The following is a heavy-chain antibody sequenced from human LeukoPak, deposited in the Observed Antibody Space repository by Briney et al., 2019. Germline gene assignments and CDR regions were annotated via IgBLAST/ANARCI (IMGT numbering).Heavy chain of an antibody. CDR1: GFTFSSYW. Sequence: PGGSLRLSCAASGFTFSSYWMHWVRQAPGKGLVWVSRINSDGSSTSYADSVKGRFTISRDNSKNTLFLQMNRLRAEDTAVYYCARDCSDSSSDYYPLGYWGQGTLVTVSS. V-gene: IGHV3-74*01. J-gene: IGHJ4*02. CDR3: ARDCSDSSSDYYPLGY. D-gene: IGHD3-22*01. CDR2: INSDGSST.